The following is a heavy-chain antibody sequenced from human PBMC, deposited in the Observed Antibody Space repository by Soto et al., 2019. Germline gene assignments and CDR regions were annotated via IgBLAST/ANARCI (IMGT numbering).Heavy chain of an antibody. J-gene: IGHJ5*02. D-gene: IGHD6-13*01. CDR2: INHSGST. Sequence: SETLSLTCAVYGGSFSGYYWSWIRQPPGKGLEWIGEINHSGSTNYNPSLKSRVTISVDTSKNQFSLKLSSVTAADTAVYYCARVVIAAANWFDPWGQGTLVTVSS. CDR3: ARVVIAAANWFDP. CDR1: GGSFSGYY. V-gene: IGHV4-34*01.